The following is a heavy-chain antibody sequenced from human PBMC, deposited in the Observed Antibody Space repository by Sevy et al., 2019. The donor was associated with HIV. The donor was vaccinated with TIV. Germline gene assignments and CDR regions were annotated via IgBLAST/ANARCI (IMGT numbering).Heavy chain of an antibody. CDR2: INPNSSGT. J-gene: IGHJ5*02. Sequence: ASVKVSCKASGYTFTGYYMHWVRQAPGQGLEWMGWINPNSSGTNYAQKFQGRVTMTRDTSISTADMELSRLRSDDTAVYYCAREGIYCSGGRCKPGGWFDPWGQGTLVTVSS. D-gene: IGHD2-15*01. CDR1: GYTFTGYY. V-gene: IGHV1-2*02. CDR3: AREGIYCSGGRCKPGGWFDP.